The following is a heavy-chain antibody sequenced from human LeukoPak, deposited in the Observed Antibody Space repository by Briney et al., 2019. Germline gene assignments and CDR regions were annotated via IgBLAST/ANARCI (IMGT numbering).Heavy chain of an antibody. CDR2: INSDGINT. CDR3: AGSDTTGYTPREWDYWYFDL. J-gene: IGHJ2*01. CDR1: GFSFSNYW. D-gene: IGHD1-1*01. V-gene: IGHV3-74*01. Sequence: HSGGSLRLSCAASGFSFSNYWMHWVRQAPGKGLVSVSRINSDGINTSYADSVKGRFTISRDNAKNTLNLQMNSLRAEDTAVYYCAGSDTTGYTPREWDYWYFDLWGRGTLVTVSS.